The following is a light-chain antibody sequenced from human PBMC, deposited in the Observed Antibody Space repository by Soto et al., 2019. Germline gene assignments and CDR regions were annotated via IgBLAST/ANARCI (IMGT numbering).Light chain of an antibody. CDR1: ASNIENIF. V-gene: IGLV1-51*01. Sequence: QSALTQPPSVSAAPGQEVTISCCRSASNIENIFLSWDQHLPGTAPKVVMFDTYKRYSGIPDRFSGSKSGTSATLAISGLQTGDEAVYYCGAWDSSLSACVFGTGTKVTVL. CDR3: GAWDSSLSACV. J-gene: IGLJ1*01. CDR2: DTY.